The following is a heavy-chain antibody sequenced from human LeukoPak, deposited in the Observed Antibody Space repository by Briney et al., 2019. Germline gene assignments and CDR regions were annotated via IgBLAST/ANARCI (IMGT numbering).Heavy chain of an antibody. D-gene: IGHD5-12*01. J-gene: IGHJ4*02. CDR3: ARQPDIAGPQASY. CDR1: GGSISSSSYY. Sequence: SETLSLTCTVSGGSISSSSYYWGWIRQPPGKGLGWIGSIYYSGSTYYNPSLKSRVTISVDTSKNQFSLKLSSVTAADTAVYYCARQPDIAGPQASYWGQGTLVIVSS. V-gene: IGHV4-39*01. CDR2: IYYSGST.